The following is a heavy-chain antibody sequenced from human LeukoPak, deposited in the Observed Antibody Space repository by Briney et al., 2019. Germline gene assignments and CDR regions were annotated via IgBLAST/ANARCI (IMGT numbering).Heavy chain of an antibody. CDR1: GFTFSSYE. Sequence: PGGSLRLSCAASGFTFSSYEMNWVRQAPGKGLEWVSYISSSGSTIYYADSVKGRFTISRDNAKNSLYPQMNSLRAEDTAVYYCARGSSGWYYYFDYWGQGTLVTVSS. D-gene: IGHD6-19*01. J-gene: IGHJ4*02. CDR3: ARGSSGWYYYFDY. CDR2: ISSSGSTI. V-gene: IGHV3-48*03.